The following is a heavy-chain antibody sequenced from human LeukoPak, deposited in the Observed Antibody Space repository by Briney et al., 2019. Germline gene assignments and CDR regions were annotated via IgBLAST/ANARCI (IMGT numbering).Heavy chain of an antibody. CDR2: ISAYNGNT. D-gene: IGHD2-15*01. CDR1: GYTFTSYG. V-gene: IGHV1-18*01. Sequence: ASVKVSCKASGYTFTSYGISWVRQAPGQGLEWMGWISAYNGNTNYAQKLQGRVTMTTDTSTSTAYMELRSLRSDDTAVYYCARGYCSGGSCSSGYWFDPWGQGTLVTVSS. J-gene: IGHJ5*02. CDR3: ARGYCSGGSCSSGYWFDP.